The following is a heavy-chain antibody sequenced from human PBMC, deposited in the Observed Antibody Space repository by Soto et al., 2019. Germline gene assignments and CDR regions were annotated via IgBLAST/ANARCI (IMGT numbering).Heavy chain of an antibody. V-gene: IGHV1-18*01. Sequence: QVQLVQSGAEVKKPGASVKVSCKASGYTFTSYGISWVRQAPGQGLEWMGWISAYNGNTNYAQKLQGRVTMTTDTSTGKVYMKLRSLGSEATAVYYCARKDYPVDYWGQGTLVTVSS. CDR3: ARKDYPVDY. J-gene: IGHJ4*02. D-gene: IGHD3-16*01. CDR2: ISAYNGNT. CDR1: GYTFTSYG.